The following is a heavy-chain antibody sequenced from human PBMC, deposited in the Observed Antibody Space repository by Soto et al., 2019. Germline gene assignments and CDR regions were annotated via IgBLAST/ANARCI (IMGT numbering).Heavy chain of an antibody. CDR3: TSLYYGH. CDR2: IKSKADGGTT. D-gene: IGHD4-17*01. V-gene: IGHV3-15*01. J-gene: IGHJ4*02. Sequence: GGSLVLACASSGFTFADAWISWVRQAPGKGLEWVGRIKSKADGGTTDYAAPVKGRFTISRDESQNTLYLQMNSLKTEDTAVYYCTSLYYGHWGQGTLVTVSS. CDR1: GFTFADAW.